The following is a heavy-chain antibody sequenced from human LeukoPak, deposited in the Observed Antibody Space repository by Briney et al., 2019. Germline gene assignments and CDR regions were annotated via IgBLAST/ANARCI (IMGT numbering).Heavy chain of an antibody. Sequence: VASVKVSCKASGDTCTGYYMHWWRQAPGQGVEGMGWINPNGVCTNYAQKFQGRVAMTTDKSLRTAYMALSRLRSDDPAVYYCARLRFGERSSDYWGQGTLVTVSS. CDR1: GDTCTGYY. D-gene: IGHD3-10*01. V-gene: IGHV1-2*02. J-gene: IGHJ4*02. CDR2: INPNGVCT. CDR3: ARLRFGERSSDY.